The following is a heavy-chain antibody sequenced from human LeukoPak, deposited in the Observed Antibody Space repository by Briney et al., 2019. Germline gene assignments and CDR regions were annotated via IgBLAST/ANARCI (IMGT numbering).Heavy chain of an antibody. CDR1: GFTFTGHY. CDR2: ISPDSEFT. V-gene: IGHV1-2*02. D-gene: IGHD3-16*02. Sequence: ASVKVSCKASGFTFTGHYIHWVRQAPGQGLEGIGYISPDSEFTRYTQKFQGRVNMTRDTSMSTAYMELSSLTSDDTAMYYCVREGNEVLSKNFDNWGQGALVTVSS. CDR3: VREGNEVLSKNFDN. J-gene: IGHJ4*02.